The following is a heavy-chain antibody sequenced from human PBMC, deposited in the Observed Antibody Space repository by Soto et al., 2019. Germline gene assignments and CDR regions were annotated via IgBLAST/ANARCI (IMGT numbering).Heavy chain of an antibody. D-gene: IGHD3-22*01. CDR3: ARLGGYYPAFDS. Sequence: SETLSLTCTVSGGSISSYYWSWIRQPPGKGLEWIGYIYYTGTTKYNPSLKSRVTISVDSSKNQFSLKLDSVTAADTAVFYCARLGGYYPAFDSWGQGTLVTVSS. V-gene: IGHV4-59*08. J-gene: IGHJ4*02. CDR1: GGSISSYY. CDR2: IYYTGTT.